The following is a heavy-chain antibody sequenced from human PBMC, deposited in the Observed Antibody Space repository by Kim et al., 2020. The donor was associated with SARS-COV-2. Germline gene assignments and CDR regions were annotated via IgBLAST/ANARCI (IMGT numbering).Heavy chain of an antibody. V-gene: IGHV3-43*01. CDR3: ARDKGGDYGDNWFDP. Sequence: ADLVKGRFTISRDNSANSLYLQMDSLRFEDTALYYCARDKGGDYGDNWFDPWGQGTLVTVSS. J-gene: IGHJ5*02. D-gene: IGHD4-17*01.